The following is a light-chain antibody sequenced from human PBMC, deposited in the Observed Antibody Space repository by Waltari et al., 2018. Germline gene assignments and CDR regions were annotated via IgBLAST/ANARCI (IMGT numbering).Light chain of an antibody. CDR1: SSDVGRYNL. J-gene: IGLJ3*02. CDR2: EVN. Sequence: QSALTQPASVSGSPGQSITISCTGTSSDVGRYNLFSWYQQHPGKAPKLMIYEVNKRPSGVSNRFSGSKSGSTASLIISGLQAEDEADYYCCSYAGSGIHWVFGGGTKLTVL. CDR3: CSYAGSGIHWV. V-gene: IGLV2-23*02.